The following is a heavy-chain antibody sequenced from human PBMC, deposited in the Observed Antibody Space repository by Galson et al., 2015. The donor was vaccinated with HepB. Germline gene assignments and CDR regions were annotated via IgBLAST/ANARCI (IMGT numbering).Heavy chain of an antibody. V-gene: IGHV3-64D*06. CDR1: GFTFSSYA. J-gene: IGHJ1*01. D-gene: IGHD6-13*01. Sequence: SLRLSCAASGFTFSSYAMHWVRQAPGKGLEYVSAISSNGGSTYYADSVKGRFTISRDNSKNTLYLQMSSLRAEDTAVYYCVIPRRKYSSSPQYFQHWGQGTLVTVSS. CDR3: VIPRRKYSSSPQYFQH. CDR2: ISSNGGST.